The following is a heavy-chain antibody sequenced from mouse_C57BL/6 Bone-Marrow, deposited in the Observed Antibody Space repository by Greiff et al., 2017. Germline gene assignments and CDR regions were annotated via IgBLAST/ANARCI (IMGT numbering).Heavy chain of an antibody. V-gene: IGHV6-3*01. J-gene: IGHJ2*01. CDR3: TASSGYVVLAY. CDR2: IRLKSDNSAT. Sequence: EVMLVESGGGLVQPGGSMKLSCVASGFTFSNYWMNWVRQSPEKGLEWVAQIRLKSDNSATHYAVSVKGRLTISRDDSKSCVYLQINNLSAEDTGIYYSTASSGYVVLAYWGQGTTLTVSS. CDR1: GFTFSNYW. D-gene: IGHD3-2*02.